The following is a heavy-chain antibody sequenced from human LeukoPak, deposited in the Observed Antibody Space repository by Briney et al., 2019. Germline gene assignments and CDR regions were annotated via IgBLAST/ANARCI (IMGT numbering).Heavy chain of an antibody. CDR1: GGSLSAYY. CDR3: AREPQTVTTFYFYYYYMDV. CDR2: MNHSGTT. V-gene: IGHV4-34*01. Sequence: PSETLSLTCAVYGGSLSAYYWTWIRQPPGKGVEWIGVMNHSGTTKYNPSLKSRVTISIDPSKNQFSLKLTSVTAADTAVYYCAREPQTVTTFYFYYYYMDVWGKGATVTVSS. D-gene: IGHD4-17*01. J-gene: IGHJ6*03.